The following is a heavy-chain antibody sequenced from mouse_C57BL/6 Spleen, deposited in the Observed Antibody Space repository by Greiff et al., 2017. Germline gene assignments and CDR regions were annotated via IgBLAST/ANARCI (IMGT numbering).Heavy chain of an antibody. V-gene: IGHV1-50*01. Sequence: QVQLQQPGAELVKPGASVKLSCKASGYTFTSYWMQWVKQRPGQGLEWIGEIDPSDSYTNYNQKFKGKATLTVDTSSSTAYMQLSSLTSEDSAVYYCARQVATRAMDDWGQGTSVTVSS. CDR1: GYTFTSYW. CDR2: IDPSDSYT. D-gene: IGHD1-1*02. J-gene: IGHJ4*01. CDR3: ARQVATRAMDD.